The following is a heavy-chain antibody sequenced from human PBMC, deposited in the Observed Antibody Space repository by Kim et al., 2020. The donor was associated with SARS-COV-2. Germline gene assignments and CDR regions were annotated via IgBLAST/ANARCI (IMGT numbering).Heavy chain of an antibody. CDR2: ISGSGGST. Sequence: GGSLRLSCAASGFTFSSYAMSWVRQAPGKGLEWVSAISGSGGSTYYADSVKGRFTISRDNSKNTLYLQMNSLRADDTAIYYCAKSSRITGGWFDSWGQGTLVTVSS. D-gene: IGHD3-10*01. CDR1: GFTFSSYA. V-gene: IGHV3-23*01. J-gene: IGHJ5*01. CDR3: AKSSRITGGWFDS.